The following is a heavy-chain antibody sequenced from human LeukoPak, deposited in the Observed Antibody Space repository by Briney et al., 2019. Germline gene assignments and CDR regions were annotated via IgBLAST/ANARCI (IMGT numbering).Heavy chain of an antibody. CDR1: GFTFDNYA. CDR2: ISWNSGYI. J-gene: IGHJ4*02. CDR3: AKVRGTYSSGYFFDY. Sequence: GGSLRLSCAASGFTFDNYAMHWVRQTPGKGLEWLSIISWNSGYIGYADSVKGRFTISRDNAKKSLDLQMNSLRAEDTAFYYCAKVRGTYSSGYFFDYWGQGTLVTVSS. D-gene: IGHD6-19*01. V-gene: IGHV3-9*01.